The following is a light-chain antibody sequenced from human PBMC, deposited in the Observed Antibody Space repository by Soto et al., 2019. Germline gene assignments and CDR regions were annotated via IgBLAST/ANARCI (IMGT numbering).Light chain of an antibody. Sequence: MVLTQSQGTLSLSPWERATLSCLASQSVGGTFLAWYQQKGGQAPRLLIHGASNRATGIPDRFSGSGSGTDFTLSINGLDPEDLAVYYCQQYGTVPWTFGQGTKVDIK. CDR1: QSVGGTF. J-gene: IGKJ1*01. CDR3: QQYGTVPWT. V-gene: IGKV3-20*01. CDR2: GAS.